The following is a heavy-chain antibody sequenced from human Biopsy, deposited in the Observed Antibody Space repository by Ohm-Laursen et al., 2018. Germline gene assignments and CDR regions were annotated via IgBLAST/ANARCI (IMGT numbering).Heavy chain of an antibody. Sequence: TLSLTCTVFGKTFSDYQWSWIRQPPGKGLEWIGQINQAGTTNYNPSLKSRVSISADASKYEFSLRLTSVTAAGTAVYLCGNEVHGRDYWGLGGQVTVSS. CDR1: GKTFSDYQ. CDR2: INQAGTT. J-gene: IGHJ4*02. V-gene: IGHV4-34*08. CDR3: GNEVHGRDY. D-gene: IGHD2-15*01.